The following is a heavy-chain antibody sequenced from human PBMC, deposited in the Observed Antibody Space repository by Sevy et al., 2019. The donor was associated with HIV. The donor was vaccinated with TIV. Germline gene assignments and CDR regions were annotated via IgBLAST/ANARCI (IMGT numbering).Heavy chain of an antibody. CDR2: INPNSGDT. CDR1: GYTFTGYY. V-gene: IGHV1-2*06. Sequence: ASVKVYCKASGYTFTGYYIYWVRQAPGQGLEWMGRINPNSGDTNYAQKFQGRVTMTRDTSISTAYMELSRLRSDDTAVYYCAREVTMIVVLLGIDVWGQGTTVTVSS. J-gene: IGHJ6*02. CDR3: AREVTMIVVLLGIDV. D-gene: IGHD3-22*01.